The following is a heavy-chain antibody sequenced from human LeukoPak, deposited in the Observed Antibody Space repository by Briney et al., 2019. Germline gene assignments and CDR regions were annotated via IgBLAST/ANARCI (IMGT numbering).Heavy chain of an antibody. CDR2: IYYSGST. V-gene: IGHV4-59*01. J-gene: IGHJ4*02. Sequence: SETLSLTCTVSGGSISSYYWSWIRQPPGKGLEWIGYIYYSGSTNYNPSLKSRVTISVDTSKNQFSLKLSSVTAADTAVYYCARGGLWFGELPNDYWGQGTLVTVSS. D-gene: IGHD3-10*01. CDR3: ARGGLWFGELPNDY. CDR1: GGSISSYY.